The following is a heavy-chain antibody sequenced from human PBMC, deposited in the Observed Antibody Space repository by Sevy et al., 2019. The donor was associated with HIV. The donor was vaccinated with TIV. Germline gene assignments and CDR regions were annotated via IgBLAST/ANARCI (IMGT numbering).Heavy chain of an antibody. CDR3: ARDRAYSALDY. CDR1: GFTFSGSW. D-gene: IGHD5-18*01. J-gene: IGHJ4*02. V-gene: IGHV3-7*01. CDR2: INEDGSRL. Sequence: RGCLRLSCVASGFTFSGSWMTWVRQAPGKGLEWIAFINEDGSRLGYVDSVRGRFTISRENTKNSLYLQMNSLRAEDTAVDFCARDRAYSALDYWGQGTLVTVSS.